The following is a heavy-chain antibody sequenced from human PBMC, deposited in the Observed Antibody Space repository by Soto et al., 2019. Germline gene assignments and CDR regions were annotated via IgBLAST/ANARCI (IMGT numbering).Heavy chain of an antibody. CDR1: GFTFSSYA. V-gene: IGHV3-23*01. CDR3: AKVILDYGDYPSYFDY. Sequence: EVQLLESGGGLVQPGGSLRLSCAASGFTFSSYAMSWVRQAPGKGLEWVSAISGSGGSTYYADSVKGRFTISRDNSKNTLYLQMNILGAEDTAVYYCAKVILDYGDYPSYFDYWGQGTLVTVSS. J-gene: IGHJ4*02. D-gene: IGHD4-17*01. CDR2: ISGSGGST.